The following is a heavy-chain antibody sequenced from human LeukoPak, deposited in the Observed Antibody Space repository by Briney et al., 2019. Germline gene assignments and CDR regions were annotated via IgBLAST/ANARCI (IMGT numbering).Heavy chain of an antibody. V-gene: IGHV4-59*12. CDR3: ARECCSGVSRYYFDY. Sequence: PSETLSLTCTVSGGSISGYYWSWIGQPPGKGLDWIGYIYYSGITNYNPSLKSRVTISVDTSKNQFSLRLSSVTAADTAVYYCARECCSGVSRYYFDYWGQGTLVTVSS. J-gene: IGHJ4*02. D-gene: IGHD2-15*01. CDR2: IYYSGIT. CDR1: GGSISGYY.